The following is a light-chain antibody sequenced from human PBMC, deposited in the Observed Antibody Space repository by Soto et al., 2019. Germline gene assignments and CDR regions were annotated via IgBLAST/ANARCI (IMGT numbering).Light chain of an antibody. CDR3: QQYGSSGT. CDR1: QSVASR. CDR2: GAS. J-gene: IGKJ1*01. Sequence: EIVMTQSPAILSVSPGEIATLSCRASQSVASRLAWYQHTPGQAPRLLIYGASSRATGIPDRFSGSGSGTDFTLTISRLEPEDFAVYYCQQYGSSGTFGQGTKVDIK. V-gene: IGKV3-20*01.